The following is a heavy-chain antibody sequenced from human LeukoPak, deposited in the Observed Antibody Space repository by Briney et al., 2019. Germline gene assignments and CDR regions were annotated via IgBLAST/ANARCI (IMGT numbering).Heavy chain of an antibody. CDR3: ARDHLNDYGDPEKDY. J-gene: IGHJ4*02. CDR2: ISANNGNT. Sequence: GASVKVSCKAPRYTFTSYGISWVRQAPGQGLEWMGWISANNGNTNNTQKLQGRDTMTTDTSTSTACMELRSLRSDDTAVYYCARDHLNDYGDPEKDYWGQGTLVTVSS. D-gene: IGHD4-17*01. CDR1: RYTFTSYG. V-gene: IGHV1-18*01.